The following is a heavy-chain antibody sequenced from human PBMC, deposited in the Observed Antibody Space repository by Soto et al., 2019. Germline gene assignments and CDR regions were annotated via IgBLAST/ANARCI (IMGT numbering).Heavy chain of an antibody. CDR2: IYGGGTT. V-gene: IGHV3-53*01. CDR3: VQTTGWPGFDF. CDR1: GFAVSSKY. D-gene: IGHD6-19*01. J-gene: IGHJ4*02. Sequence: EVQLVESGGGLIQPGGSLRLSCAASGFAVSSKYMTWVRQAPGKGLEWVSVIYGGGTTYYADSVKGRFTISSDTSKNTLYLHMNSLRAEDTAVYYCVQTTGWPGFDFWGQGTLVTVSS.